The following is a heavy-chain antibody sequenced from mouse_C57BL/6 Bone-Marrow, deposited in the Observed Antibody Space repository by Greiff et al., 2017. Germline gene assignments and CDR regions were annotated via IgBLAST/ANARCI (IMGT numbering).Heavy chain of an antibody. CDR1: GFTFSSYA. D-gene: IGHD2-4*01. CDR3: TRGRGYDYDAAWFAY. CDR2: ISSGDDYI. Sequence: DVMLVESGEGLVKPGGSLKLSCAASGFTFSSYAMSWVRQTPEKRLEWVAYISSGDDYIYYADTVKGRFTISRDNARNTLYLQMSSLKSEDTAMYYCTRGRGYDYDAAWFAYWGQGTLVTVSA. J-gene: IGHJ3*01. V-gene: IGHV5-9-1*02.